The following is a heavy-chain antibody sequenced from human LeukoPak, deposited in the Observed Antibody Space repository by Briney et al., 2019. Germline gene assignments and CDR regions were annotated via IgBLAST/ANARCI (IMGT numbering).Heavy chain of an antibody. CDR3: AKAVVPVISQHYFDY. J-gene: IGHJ4*02. V-gene: IGHV3-30*02. D-gene: IGHD3-22*01. CDR2: IQYDGSNE. CDR1: GFTFSSYG. Sequence: GGSLRLSCAASGFTFSSYGMHWVRQAPGKGLEWVAYIQYDGSNEQYAHSVKGRFRISRDSSKNILYLQMYSLRAEDTAVYYCAKAVVPVISQHYFDYWGQGTLVTVSS.